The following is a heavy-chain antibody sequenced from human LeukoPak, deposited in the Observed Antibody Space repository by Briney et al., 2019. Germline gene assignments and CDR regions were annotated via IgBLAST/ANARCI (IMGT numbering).Heavy chain of an antibody. CDR3: ARDRSGGFDY. CDR1: GFTLSSYS. V-gene: IGHV3-21*01. Sequence: PGGSLRLSCAASGFTLSSYSMNWVRQAPGKGLEWVSSISSASNYIYYADSMKGRFTISRDNAKNSLYLQMNSLRAEDTAVYYCARDRSGGFDYWGQGTLVTVSS. J-gene: IGHJ4*02. CDR2: ISSASNYI. D-gene: IGHD2-15*01.